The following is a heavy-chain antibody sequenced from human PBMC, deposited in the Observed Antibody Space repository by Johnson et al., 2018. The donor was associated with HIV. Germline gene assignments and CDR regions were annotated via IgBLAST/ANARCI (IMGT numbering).Heavy chain of an antibody. Sequence: QMQLVESGGGLVQPGGSLRLSCAASGFIFSNYPMHWVRQAPGKGLEWVAVISYDGSNKYYADSVKGRFTISRDNSKNTLYLQMNSLRAEDTAVYYCAKGHSIAVVEGDDAFDIWGQGTMVTVSS. CDR1: GFIFSNYP. J-gene: IGHJ3*02. D-gene: IGHD6-19*01. CDR3: AKGHSIAVVEGDDAFDI. V-gene: IGHV3-30*04. CDR2: ISYDGSNK.